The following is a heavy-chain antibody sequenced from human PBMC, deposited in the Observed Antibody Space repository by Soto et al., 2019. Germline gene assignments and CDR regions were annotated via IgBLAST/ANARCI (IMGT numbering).Heavy chain of an antibody. CDR1: GFTFSSYD. J-gene: IGHJ4*02. CDR3: ARADSSSWYNPLYYFDY. CDR2: IGTAGDT. D-gene: IGHD6-13*01. V-gene: IGHV3-13*01. Sequence: GGSLRLSCAASGFTFSSYDMHWVRQATGKGLEWVSAIGTAGDTYYPGSVKGRFTISRDNAKNTLYLQMNSLRAEDTAVYYCARADSSSWYNPLYYFDYWGQGTLVTVSS.